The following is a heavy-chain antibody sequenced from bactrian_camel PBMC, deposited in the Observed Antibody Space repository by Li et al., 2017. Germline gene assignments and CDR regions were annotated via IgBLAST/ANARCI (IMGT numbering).Heavy chain of an antibody. CDR1: GVTFRMNS. J-gene: IGHJ4*01. CDR3: AKASDSLVVLTSPEYNF. D-gene: IGHD2*01. V-gene: IGHV3S55*01. Sequence: HVQLVESGGGSVQAGGSLRLSCTASGVTFRMNSMGWFRQARGKEREGVAAINGDGRTHYADSAKGRFTISRDNAMNTLYLQLNSLKTEDTAMYYCAKASDSLVVLTSPEYNFWGQGTQVTVS. CDR2: INGDGRT.